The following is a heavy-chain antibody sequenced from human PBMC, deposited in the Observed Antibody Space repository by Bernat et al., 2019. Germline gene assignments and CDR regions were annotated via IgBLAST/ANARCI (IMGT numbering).Heavy chain of an antibody. V-gene: IGHV3-64*01. CDR2: ISSNGGST. D-gene: IGHD6-19*01. CDR1: GFTFSSYA. Sequence: EVQLVESGGGLVQPGGSLRLSCAASGFTFSSYAMHWVRQAPGKGLEYVSAISSNGGSTYYANSVKGRFTISRDNSKNTLYLQMGSLRAEDMAVYYCAKTTQGLYSRGWSDALDKWGQGTLVTVSS. CDR3: AKTTQGLYSRGWSDALDK. J-gene: IGHJ4*02.